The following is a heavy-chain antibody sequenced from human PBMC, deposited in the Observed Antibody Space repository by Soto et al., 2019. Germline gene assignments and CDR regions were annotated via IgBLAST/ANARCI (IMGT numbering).Heavy chain of an antibody. CDR3: ARVQGEVATITYYFDY. CDR1: GFTFDDYG. D-gene: IGHD5-12*01. CDR2: INWNGGST. J-gene: IGHJ4*02. V-gene: IGHV3-20*01. Sequence: EVQLVESGGGVVRPGGSLRLSCAASGFTFDDYGMSWVRQAPGKGLEWVSGINWNGGSTGYADSVKGRFTISRDNAKNSLYLQMNSLRAEDTAWYHCARVQGEVATITYYFDYWGQGTLVTVSS.